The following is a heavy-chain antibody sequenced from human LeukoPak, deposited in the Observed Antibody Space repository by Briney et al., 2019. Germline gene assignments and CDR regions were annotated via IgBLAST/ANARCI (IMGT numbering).Heavy chain of an antibody. V-gene: IGHV3-64D*09. D-gene: IGHD6-19*01. CDR3: EKLPSVADPFAC. J-gene: IGHJ4*02. Sequence: PGGSLRLSCSASGFTFSSSAMHWVRQAPGKGLEYVSAISSNGGSTYYADSVKGRFTISRDNSKNTLYLQMSSLRAEDTAVYYCEKLPSVADPFACWGQGTLVTVSS. CDR1: GFTFSSSA. CDR2: ISSNGGST.